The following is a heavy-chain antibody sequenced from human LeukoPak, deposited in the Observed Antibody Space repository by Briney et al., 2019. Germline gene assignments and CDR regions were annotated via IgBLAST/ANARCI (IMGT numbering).Heavy chain of an antibody. J-gene: IGHJ6*03. CDR3: ARAGRKSRGVDIVRKKETGYYYYLDV. Sequence: GGSLRLSCEASGFTFSTYNMNWVRQAPGKRLEWVSSITSSSSYVFYADSVKGRFTISRDNAKNSLYLQMNSLRVEDTAVYYCARAGRKSRGVDIVRKKETGYYYYLDVWGKGTTVTVSS. CDR1: GFTFSTYN. CDR2: ITSSSSYV. D-gene: IGHD2-15*01. V-gene: IGHV3-21*01.